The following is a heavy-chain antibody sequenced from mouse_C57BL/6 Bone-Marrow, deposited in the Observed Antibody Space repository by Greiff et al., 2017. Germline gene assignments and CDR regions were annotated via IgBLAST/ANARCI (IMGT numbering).Heavy chain of an antibody. V-gene: IGHV5-17*01. CDR1: GFTFSDYG. Sequence: DVMLVESGGGLVKPGGSLKLSCAASGFTFSDYGMHWVRQAPEKGLEWVAYISSGSSTIYYADTVKGRFTISRDNAKNTLFLQMTSLRSEDTAMYYCARSHYGSSPFAYWGQGTLVTVSA. D-gene: IGHD1-1*01. J-gene: IGHJ3*01. CDR2: ISSGSSTI. CDR3: ARSHYGSSPFAY.